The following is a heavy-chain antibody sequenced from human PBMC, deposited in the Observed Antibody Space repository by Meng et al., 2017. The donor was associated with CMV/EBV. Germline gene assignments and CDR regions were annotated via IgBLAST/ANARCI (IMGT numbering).Heavy chain of an antibody. D-gene: IGHD6-6*01. V-gene: IGHV1-18*01. CDR1: GYTFTSYG. Sequence: ASVKVSCKASGYTFTSYGISWVRQAPGQGLEWMGWISAYTVNTNYAQKLQGRVTMTTDTSTSTAYMELRSLRSDDTAVYYCARDPEQLGGGYGMDVWGQGTTVTVSS. J-gene: IGHJ6*02. CDR3: ARDPEQLGGGYGMDV. CDR2: ISAYTVNT.